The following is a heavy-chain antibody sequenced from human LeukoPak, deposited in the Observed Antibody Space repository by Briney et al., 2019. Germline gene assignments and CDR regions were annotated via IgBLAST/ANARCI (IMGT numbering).Heavy chain of an antibody. Sequence: GGSLRLSCTASGFTVSNNYMSWVRQAPGKGLEWVSISYSDTSTNYADSVKGRFTISRDTSQNTLSLQMNSLRAEDTAVYYCVRKNRDFNAAFDIWGQGTVVTVSA. V-gene: IGHV3-53*01. D-gene: IGHD1-14*01. CDR2: SYSDTST. J-gene: IGHJ3*02. CDR3: VRKNRDFNAAFDI. CDR1: GFTVSNNY.